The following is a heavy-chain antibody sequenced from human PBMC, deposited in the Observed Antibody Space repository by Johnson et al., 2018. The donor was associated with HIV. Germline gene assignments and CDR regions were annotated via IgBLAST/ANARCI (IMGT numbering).Heavy chain of an antibody. CDR1: GFTFSSYG. CDR2: IWYDGSDK. CDR3: ASPRYSSGGGAFDI. D-gene: IGHD6-19*01. J-gene: IGHJ3*02. V-gene: IGHV3-33*08. Sequence: QVQLVESGGGVVQPGRSLRLSCAASGFTFSSYGMHWVRQAPGKGLEWVALIWYDGSDKYYSDSVKGRFTISRDNSRNTLYLQMNSLGAEDTAVYYCASPRYSSGGGAFDIWGQGTMVTVSS.